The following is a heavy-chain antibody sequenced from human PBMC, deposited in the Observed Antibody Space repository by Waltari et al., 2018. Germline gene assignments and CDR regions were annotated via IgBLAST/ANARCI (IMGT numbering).Heavy chain of an antibody. CDR1: GGSISSGGYY. D-gene: IGHD2-21*01. CDR2: IYYSGST. V-gene: IGHV4-31*03. CDR3: ARDLRDIVVVRLGPGAFDI. J-gene: IGHJ3*02. Sequence: QVQLQESGPGLVKPSQTLSLTCTVSGGSISSGGYYWSWIRQHPGKGLEWIGYIYYSGSTYYNPSLKSRVTISVDTSKTQFSLKLSSLRSEDTAVYYCARDLRDIVVVRLGPGAFDIWGQGTMVTVSS.